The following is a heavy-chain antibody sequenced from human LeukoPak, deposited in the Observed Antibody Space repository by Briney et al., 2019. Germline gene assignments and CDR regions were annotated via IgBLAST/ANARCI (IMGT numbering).Heavy chain of an antibody. Sequence: GGSLRLSCAASGFTFSDYYMSWIRQAPGKGLEWVSYISSSGSTIYYADSVKDRFTISRDNAKNPLYLQMNSLRAEDTAVYYCARGARAMAFDYWGQGTLVTVSS. J-gene: IGHJ4*02. CDR1: GFTFSDYY. CDR3: ARGARAMAFDY. D-gene: IGHD5-18*01. V-gene: IGHV3-11*01. CDR2: ISSSGSTI.